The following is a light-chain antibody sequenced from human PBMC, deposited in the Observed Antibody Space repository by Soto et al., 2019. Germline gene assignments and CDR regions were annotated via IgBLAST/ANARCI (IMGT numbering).Light chain of an antibody. CDR1: QGVSDY. CDR3: QQLNSYPLT. Sequence: DIQLTQSPSFLSASVGDRVTITCRASQGVSDYLAWYQQKPGKAPKLLIYAASTLHSGVPSRFSGSGSGTEFTLTNTSLQPEAFATYYCQQLNSYPLTFGVGTKLEIK. J-gene: IGKJ4*01. CDR2: AAS. V-gene: IGKV1-9*01.